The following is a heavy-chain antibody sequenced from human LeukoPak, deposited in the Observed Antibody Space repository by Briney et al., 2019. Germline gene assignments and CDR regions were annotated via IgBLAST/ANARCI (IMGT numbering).Heavy chain of an antibody. D-gene: IGHD1-26*01. Sequence: SETLSLTCTASGGSISSGSYYWSWIRQPAGKGLEWIGRIYTSGSTNYNPSLKSRVTISVDTSKNQFSLKLSSVTAADTAVYYCARGLIVGATPLYYMDVWGKGTTVTISS. CDR1: GGSISSGSYY. CDR3: ARGLIVGATPLYYMDV. V-gene: IGHV4-61*02. CDR2: IYTSGST. J-gene: IGHJ6*03.